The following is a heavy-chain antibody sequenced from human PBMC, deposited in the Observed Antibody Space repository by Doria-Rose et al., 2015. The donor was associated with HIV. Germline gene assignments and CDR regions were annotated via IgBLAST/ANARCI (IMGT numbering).Heavy chain of an antibody. CDR3: ARIKSSRWYHKYYFDF. V-gene: IGHV2-26*01. D-gene: IGHD6-13*01. Sequence: QITLKESGSVLVKPTETLTLTCTVSGVSLSSPGMGVSWIRQPPGKALEWLATIFSDDERSYKTSLKSRLTISRGTSKSQVVLTMTDMDPVDTATYYCARIKSSRWYHKYYFDFWGQGTLVIVSA. CDR2: IFSDDER. J-gene: IGHJ4*02. CDR1: GVSLSSPGMG.